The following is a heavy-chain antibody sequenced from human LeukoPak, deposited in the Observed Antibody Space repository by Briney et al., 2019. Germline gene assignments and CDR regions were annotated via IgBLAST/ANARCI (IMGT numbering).Heavy chain of an antibody. D-gene: IGHD6-13*01. J-gene: IGHJ6*03. V-gene: IGHV3-43*01. CDR2: NTWDGGTT. Sequence: GGSLRLSCAASGFTFDDYTMHWVRQPPGKGLEWISLNTWDGGTTYYADSVRGRFTISGDNSKNSLFLRMNSLRPEDTALYYCARDRTAEAGNDYYMGVWGNGTTVIVSS. CDR1: GFTFDDYT. CDR3: ARDRTAEAGNDYYMGV.